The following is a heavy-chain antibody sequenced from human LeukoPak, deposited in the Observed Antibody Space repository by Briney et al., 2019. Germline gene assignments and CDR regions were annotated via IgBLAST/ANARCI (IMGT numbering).Heavy chain of an antibody. Sequence: GGSLRLSCAASGFTFGSYSMTWVRQAPGKGLEWVSLIDSNSNFMNYADSVKGRFTISRDNSKNTLYLQMNSLRAEDTAVYYCASPVGHIVVVTAGYWGQGTLVTVSS. CDR2: IDSNSNFM. D-gene: IGHD2-21*02. CDR3: ASPVGHIVVVTAGY. CDR1: GFTFGSYS. J-gene: IGHJ4*02. V-gene: IGHV3-21*04.